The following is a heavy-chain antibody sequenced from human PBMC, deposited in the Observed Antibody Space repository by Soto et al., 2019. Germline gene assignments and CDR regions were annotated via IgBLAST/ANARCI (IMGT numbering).Heavy chain of an antibody. Sequence: SVKVSCKASGDNLYNYAFSWVRQAPGQGVEWMGGIIPLFETPDYAQKFQGRVTITADESTSTVFMELRSLRSEDTAVYYCARGRGGRIDYSTSSHYYYYGMDVWGQGTTVTVSS. D-gene: IGHD6-6*01. CDR2: IIPLFETP. CDR1: GDNLYNYA. V-gene: IGHV1-69*13. CDR3: ARGRGGRIDYSTSSHYYYYGMDV. J-gene: IGHJ6*02.